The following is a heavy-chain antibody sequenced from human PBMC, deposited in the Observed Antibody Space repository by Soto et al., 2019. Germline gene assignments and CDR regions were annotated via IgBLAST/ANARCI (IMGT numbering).Heavy chain of an antibody. CDR1: GGTFRNHV. Sequence: SVKVSCKASGGTFRNHVFNWVRQAPGQGLEWMGGIIPIIGTPNYAQKFQGRATITADASTNTVYLDVSSLRSQDTAVYYCARDLEFRDGNISHLDYWGQGTLVTVS. CDR2: IIPIIGTP. V-gene: IGHV1-69*13. J-gene: IGHJ4*02. D-gene: IGHD3-10*01. CDR3: ARDLEFRDGNISHLDY.